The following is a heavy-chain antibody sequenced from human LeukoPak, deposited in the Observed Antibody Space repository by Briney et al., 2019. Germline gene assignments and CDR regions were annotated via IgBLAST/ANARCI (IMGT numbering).Heavy chain of an antibody. CDR1: GGTFSSYA. Sequence: ASVKVSCKASGGTFSSYAISWVRQAPGQGLEWMGWINPNSGGTNYAQKFQGRVTMTSDTSISTAYMELSRLRSDDTAVYYCARVNSSGWSDYFDYWGQGTLVTVSS. J-gene: IGHJ4*02. CDR2: INPNSGGT. D-gene: IGHD6-19*01. CDR3: ARVNSSGWSDYFDY. V-gene: IGHV1-2*02.